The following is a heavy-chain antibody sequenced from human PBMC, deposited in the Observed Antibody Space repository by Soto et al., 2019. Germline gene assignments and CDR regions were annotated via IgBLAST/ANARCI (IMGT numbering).Heavy chain of an antibody. D-gene: IGHD2-15*01. Sequence: VGSLRLSCAASGFTFSRNAMHWVRQAPGKGLEWVAVISYDGSNKYYADSVKGRFTISRDNSKNALYLQMNSLRAEDTAVYYCAKKAGDCSGGSCYIFDYWGQGTLVTVSS. CDR1: GFTFSRNA. CDR2: ISYDGSNK. J-gene: IGHJ4*02. V-gene: IGHV3-30*18. CDR3: AKKAGDCSGGSCYIFDY.